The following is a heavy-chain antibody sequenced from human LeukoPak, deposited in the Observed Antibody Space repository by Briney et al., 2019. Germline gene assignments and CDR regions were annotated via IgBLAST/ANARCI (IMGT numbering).Heavy chain of an antibody. CDR3: ARGEGYFDF. J-gene: IGHJ4*02. V-gene: IGHV1-2*02. Sequence: GASVKVSCKASGYTFTGYYMHWVRQAPGQGLEWMGWINPNSGGTNYAQNLQGRVTMTTDTSTSTAYMELRSLRSDDSAVYYCARGEGYFDFWGQGTLVTVSS. CDR2: INPNSGGT. D-gene: IGHD2-15*01. CDR1: GYTFTGYY.